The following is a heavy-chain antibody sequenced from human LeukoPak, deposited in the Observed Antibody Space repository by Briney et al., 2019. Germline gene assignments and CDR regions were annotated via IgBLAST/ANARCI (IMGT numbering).Heavy chain of an antibody. CDR3: ARGNWNYPFDY. V-gene: IGHV3-53*01. D-gene: IGHD1-7*01. J-gene: IGHJ4*02. Sequence: GGSLRLSCAASRLTFSTYAVSWVRQLPGKGLEWVSVIYGGGSTYYADSVKGRFTISRDISKNTLYLQMNSLSAEDTAVYYCARGNWNYPFDYWGQGTLVTVSS. CDR1: RLTFSTYA. CDR2: IYGGGST.